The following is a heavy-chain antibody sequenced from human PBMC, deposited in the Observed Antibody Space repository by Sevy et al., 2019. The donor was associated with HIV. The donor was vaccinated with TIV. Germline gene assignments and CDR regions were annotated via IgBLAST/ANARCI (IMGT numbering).Heavy chain of an antibody. D-gene: IGHD6-13*01. Sequence: SETLSLTCAVSGGSINSGGYSWSWIRQPPGKGLEWIGYIFRSGATYYIPSLKSLVSISVDMSKNQFSLHLSSVTAADTAVYYCARGRVGDSSSWYGAFDVWGQGTMVTVSS. CDR3: ARGRVGDSSSWYGAFDV. CDR1: GGSINSGGYS. V-gene: IGHV4-30-2*01. CDR2: IFRSGAT. J-gene: IGHJ3*01.